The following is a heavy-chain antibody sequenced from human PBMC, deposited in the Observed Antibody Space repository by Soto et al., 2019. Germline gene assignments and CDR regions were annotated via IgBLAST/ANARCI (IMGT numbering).Heavy chain of an antibody. V-gene: IGHV3-30*02. Sequence: DLEEAGGGVVQPGGSLRLSVVASGFYFRGDLMHWVRQAPGKGLEWVAYVCYDGSNKMYAASVQGRFTISRDNSKNTLYLQMNSLSDDDTAVYYCFRGRWLQPLDLWGQGTLVTVFS. CDR3: FRGRWLQPLDL. D-gene: IGHD3-16*01. CDR1: GFYFRGDL. J-gene: IGHJ5*02. CDR2: VCYDGSNK.